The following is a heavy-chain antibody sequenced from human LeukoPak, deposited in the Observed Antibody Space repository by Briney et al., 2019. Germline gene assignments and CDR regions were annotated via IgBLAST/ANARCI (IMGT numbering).Heavy chain of an antibody. CDR2: IYTSGST. CDR1: VGSISSYY. CDR3: ARDGYYDPADY. J-gene: IGHJ4*02. D-gene: IGHD3-22*01. Sequence: SETLSLTCTVSVGSISSYYWIWIREPAGKGLEWIGRIYTSGSTNYNPSLKSRVTMSVDTSKNQFSLKLSSVTAADTAVYYCARDGYYDPADYWGQGTLVTVSS. V-gene: IGHV4-4*07.